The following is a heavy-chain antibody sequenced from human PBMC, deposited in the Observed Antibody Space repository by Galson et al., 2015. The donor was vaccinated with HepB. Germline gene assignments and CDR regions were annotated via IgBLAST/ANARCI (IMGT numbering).Heavy chain of an antibody. J-gene: IGHJ4*02. CDR2: IKQDGSEK. V-gene: IGHV3-7*03. D-gene: IGHD3-3*01. CDR1: GFTFSSYW. CDR3: SYYDFWSGYYTGIR. Sequence: SLRLSCAASGFTFSSYWMSWVRQAPGKGLEWVANIKQDGSEKYYVDSVKGRFTISRDNAKNSLYLQMNSLRAEDTAVYYCSYYDFWSGYYTGIRWGQGTLVTVSS.